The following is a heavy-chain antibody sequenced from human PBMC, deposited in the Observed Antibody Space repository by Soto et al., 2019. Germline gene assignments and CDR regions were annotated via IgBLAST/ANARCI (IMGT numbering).Heavy chain of an antibody. CDR3: AHHMRGRGGDY. CDR2: IYRDDDK. Sequence: QITLEDSGPTLVKPTQTLTLTCTFSGFSLSTSEVGVGWIRQPPGKALEWLALIYRDDDKRYSPSLKSRLTIPKDTSKNQVVLPMTNMAPVDTATYYCAHHMRGRGGDYWGQGTLVTVSS. CDR1: GFSLSTSEVG. J-gene: IGHJ4*02. D-gene: IGHD3-16*01. V-gene: IGHV2-5*02.